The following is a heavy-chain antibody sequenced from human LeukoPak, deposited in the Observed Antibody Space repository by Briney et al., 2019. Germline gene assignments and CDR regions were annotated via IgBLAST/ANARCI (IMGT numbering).Heavy chain of an antibody. V-gene: IGHV3-7*01. J-gene: IGHJ4*02. CDR2: IKQDGSVK. Sequence: GGSLRLSCAASGFTFSNFWMNWVRQAPGKGLEWVANIKQDGSVKHYVDSVKGRFTISRDNTKNSLYLQMNSLRAEDTAVYYCANKGASGWRFDYWGQGTLVTVSS. CDR1: GFTFSNFW. D-gene: IGHD6-19*01. CDR3: ANKGASGWRFDY.